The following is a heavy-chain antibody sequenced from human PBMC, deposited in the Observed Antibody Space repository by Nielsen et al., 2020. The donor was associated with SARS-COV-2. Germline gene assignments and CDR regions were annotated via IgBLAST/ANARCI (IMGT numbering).Heavy chain of an antibody. CDR2: IYYSGST. D-gene: IGHD1-26*01. Sequence: SETLSLTCTVSGGSISSGGYYWSWIRQHPGKGLEWIGYIYYSGSTYYNPSLKSRVTISVDTSKNQFSLKLSSVTAADTAVYYCARGEGGSYSLDYWGQGTLVTVSS. V-gene: IGHV4-31*03. CDR3: ARGEGGSYSLDY. J-gene: IGHJ4*02. CDR1: GGSISSGGYY.